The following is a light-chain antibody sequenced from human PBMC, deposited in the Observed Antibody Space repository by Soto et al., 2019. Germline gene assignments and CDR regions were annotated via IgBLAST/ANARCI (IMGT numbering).Light chain of an antibody. CDR2: DSF. J-gene: IGKJ2*01. CDR3: QQRSSWPYT. V-gene: IGKV3-11*01. CDR1: QSVSSY. Sequence: IVLTQSPATLSLSPGERATLSCRASQSVSSYLAWYQHRPGQPPRLLIYDSFTRATGIPARFSGSGSGTDFTLAINSLDPEHFAIYYCQQRSSWPYTFGQGTKLEIK.